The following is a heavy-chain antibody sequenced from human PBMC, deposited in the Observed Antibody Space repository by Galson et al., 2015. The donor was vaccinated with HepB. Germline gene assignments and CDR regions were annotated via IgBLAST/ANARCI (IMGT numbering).Heavy chain of an antibody. CDR2: VNTGNGDT. D-gene: IGHD2-21*01. Sequence: SVKVSCKAFGSTFTGHHIHWVRQAPGQGLEWVGIVNTGNGDTSYAQKFRGRVSMTRDTSTSTVYMDLSSLRSEDTAVYDCVREVASIGCCGFEIWGQGTMVTVSS. CDR3: VREVASIGCCGFEI. CDR1: GSTFTGHH. J-gene: IGHJ3*02. V-gene: IGHV1-46*01.